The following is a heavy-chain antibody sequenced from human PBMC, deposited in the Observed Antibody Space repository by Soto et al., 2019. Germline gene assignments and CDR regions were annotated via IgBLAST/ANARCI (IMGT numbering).Heavy chain of an antibody. CDR2: IYYSGST. Sequence: QVQLRESGPGLVKPSETLSLTCTVSGGSISSYYWSWIRQPPGKGLEWIGYIYYSGSTNYNPSLKSRVTISVDTSKNQFSLKLSSVTAADTAVYYCARQSVDVLFDYWGQGTLVTVSS. D-gene: IGHD2-15*01. CDR3: ARQSVDVLFDY. V-gene: IGHV4-59*01. J-gene: IGHJ4*02. CDR1: GGSISSYY.